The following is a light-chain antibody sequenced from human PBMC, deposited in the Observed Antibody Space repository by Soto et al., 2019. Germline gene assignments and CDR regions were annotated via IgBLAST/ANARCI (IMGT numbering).Light chain of an antibody. CDR3: QQYGSYPLT. J-gene: IGKJ4*01. CDR2: DAS. Sequence: EVLFTQSPATLSLSPGERATFSCRASQNVNNFLAWYQQKPGQAPRILIYDASNRDTGIPARFSGSGSGTDFTLTISRLEPEDFSVYYCQQYGSYPLTFGGGTKVDIK. V-gene: IGKV3-11*01. CDR1: QNVNNF.